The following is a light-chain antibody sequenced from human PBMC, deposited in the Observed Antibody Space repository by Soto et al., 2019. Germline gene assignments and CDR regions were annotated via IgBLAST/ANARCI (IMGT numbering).Light chain of an antibody. CDR3: CSYAGSFYV. CDR1: SSDFGGYNY. J-gene: IGLJ1*01. V-gene: IGLV2-11*01. Sequence: QSVLTQPRSVSGSPGQSVTISCTGTSSDFGGYNYVSWYQQHPGKAPKLMIYDVSERPSGVPDRFSGSKSGNTASLTISGLQAEDEADYYCCSYAGSFYVFGSGTKVTAL. CDR2: DVS.